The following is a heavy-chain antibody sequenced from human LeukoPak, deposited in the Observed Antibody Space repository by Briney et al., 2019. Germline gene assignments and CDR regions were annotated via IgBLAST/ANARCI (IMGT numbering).Heavy chain of an antibody. CDR3: ARGGGLDV. V-gene: IGHV3-7*04. Sequence: EWVSSITHNGNVNYYVDSVKGRFPISRDNAKNSLYLQMSNLRAEDTAVYFCARGGGLDVWGQGATVTVSS. CDR2: ITHNGNVN. J-gene: IGHJ6*02.